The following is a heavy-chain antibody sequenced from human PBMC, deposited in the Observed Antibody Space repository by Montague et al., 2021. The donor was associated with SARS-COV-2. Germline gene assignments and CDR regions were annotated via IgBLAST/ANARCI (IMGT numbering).Heavy chain of an antibody. CDR2: ISYDGSNK. CDR3: AKDQGDCSSSRCFRGWTYYYYGMDV. V-gene: IGHV3-30*18. CDR1: GFTFSSYG. Sequence: SLRLSCAASGFTFSSYGIHWVRQAPGKGLEWVAVISYDGSNKHYXDSVKGRFSISRDNSKNTLYLQMNSLRAEDTAVYYCAKDQGDCSSSRCFRGWTYYYYGMDVRGQGTTVTVCS. D-gene: IGHD2-2*01. J-gene: IGHJ6*02.